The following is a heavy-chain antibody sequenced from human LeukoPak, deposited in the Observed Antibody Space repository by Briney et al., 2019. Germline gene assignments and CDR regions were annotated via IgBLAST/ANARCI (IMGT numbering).Heavy chain of an antibody. CDR2: IWYDGSNK. V-gene: IGHV3-33*01. J-gene: IGHJ4*02. CDR1: GLTFSSYG. Sequence: GGSLRLSCAASGLTFSSYGMHWVRQAPGKGLEWVAVIWYDGSNKYYADSVKGRFTISRDNSKNTLYLQMNSLRAEDTAVYYCARTPYCSSTSCYRYYFDYWGQGTLVTVSS. D-gene: IGHD2-2*01. CDR3: ARTPYCSSTSCYRYYFDY.